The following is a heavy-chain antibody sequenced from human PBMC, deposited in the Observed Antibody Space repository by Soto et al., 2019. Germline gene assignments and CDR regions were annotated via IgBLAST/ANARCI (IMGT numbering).Heavy chain of an antibody. J-gene: IGHJ6*02. Sequence: PGGSLRLSCAASGFTFSSYAMSWVRQAPGKGLEWVSAISGSDGSTYYADSVKGRFTISRDNSKNTLYLQMNSLRAEDTAVYYCAKGPQWLVPGYYYYGMDVWGQGTTVTVSS. CDR1: GFTFSSYA. CDR2: ISGSDGST. D-gene: IGHD6-19*01. V-gene: IGHV3-23*01. CDR3: AKGPQWLVPGYYYYGMDV.